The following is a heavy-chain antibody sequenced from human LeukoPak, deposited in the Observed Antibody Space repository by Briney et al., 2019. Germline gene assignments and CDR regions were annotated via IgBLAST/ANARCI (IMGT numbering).Heavy chain of an antibody. D-gene: IGHD4-17*01. Sequence: PSETLSLTCTVSGGSISSGSYYWSWIRQLAGKGLEWIGRIYTSGSTNYNPSLKSRVTISVDTSKNQFSLKLSSVTAADTAVYYCARHDYGDYPVRDYWGQGTLVTVSS. CDR2: IYTSGST. V-gene: IGHV4-61*02. CDR1: GGSISSGSYY. CDR3: ARHDYGDYPVRDY. J-gene: IGHJ4*02.